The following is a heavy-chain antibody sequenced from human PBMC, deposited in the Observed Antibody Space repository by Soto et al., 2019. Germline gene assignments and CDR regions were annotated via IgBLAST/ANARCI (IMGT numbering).Heavy chain of an antibody. CDR2: ISSSSSYI. CDR3: ARDRLSGYSYGLNWFDP. D-gene: IGHD5-18*01. CDR1: GFTFSSYS. V-gene: IGHV3-21*01. J-gene: IGHJ5*02. Sequence: EVQLVESGGGLVKPGGSLRLSCAASGFTFSSYSMNWVRQAPGKGLEWVSSISSSSSYIYYADSVKGRFTISRDNAKNSLYLQMNSLRAEDTAVYYCARDRLSGYSYGLNWFDPWGQGTLVTVSS.